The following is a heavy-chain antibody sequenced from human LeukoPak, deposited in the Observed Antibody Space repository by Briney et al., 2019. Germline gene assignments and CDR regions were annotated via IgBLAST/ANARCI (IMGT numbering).Heavy chain of an antibody. Sequence: GGSLRLSCAASGFTFSSYIMNWVRQAPGKGLEWVSSVSSDSSYIYYADSVKGRFTISRDNAKNSLYLQMNSLRAEDTAVYYCARGSVGGGNYFDYWGQGTLVTVSS. CDR3: ARGSVGGGNYFDY. CDR1: GFTFSSYI. CDR2: VSSDSSYI. J-gene: IGHJ4*02. V-gene: IGHV3-21*01. D-gene: IGHD3-16*01.